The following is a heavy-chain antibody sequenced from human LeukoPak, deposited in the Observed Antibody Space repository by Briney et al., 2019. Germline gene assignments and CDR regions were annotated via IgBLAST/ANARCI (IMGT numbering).Heavy chain of an antibody. D-gene: IGHD3-3*01. Sequence: SETLSLTCAVYGGSFSGYYWSWIRQPPGKGLEWIGYIYYSGSTNYNPSLKSRVTISVDTSKNQFSLKLSSVTAADTAVYYCARGHSDSWSGYFMGWFDPWGQGTLVTVSS. CDR1: GGSFSGYY. CDR3: ARGHSDSWSGYFMGWFDP. CDR2: IYYSGST. J-gene: IGHJ5*02. V-gene: IGHV4-59*01.